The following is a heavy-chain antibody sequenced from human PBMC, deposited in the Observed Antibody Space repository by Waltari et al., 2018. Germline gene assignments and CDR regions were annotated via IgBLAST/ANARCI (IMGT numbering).Heavy chain of an antibody. V-gene: IGHV1-2*06. J-gene: IGHJ4*02. CDR1: GYTFTGYY. CDR2: INPDSGGT. CDR3: ARDDNGGRGIAADD. D-gene: IGHD6-13*01. Sequence: QVQLVQSGAEVKKPGASVKVSCKASGYTFTGYYMHWVRQAPGQGLEWMGRINPDSGGTNYAQKFQGRVTMTRDTSISTAYMELSRLRSDDTAVYYCARDDNGGRGIAADDWGQGTLVTVSS.